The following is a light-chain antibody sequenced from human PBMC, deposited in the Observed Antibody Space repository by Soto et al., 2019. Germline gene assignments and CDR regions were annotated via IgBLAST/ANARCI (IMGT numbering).Light chain of an antibody. CDR3: QQYNNWPPYT. J-gene: IGKJ5*01. Sequence: EVVMTQSPGTLCASPGERVILSCRASQNIGSNLAWYQQRPGQAPRLLMYGASTRATETPARFSGSGSATDFTLTISSLQSEDFAVYYCQQYNNWPPYTFGQGTRLEIK. V-gene: IGKV3-15*01. CDR2: GAS. CDR1: QNIGSN.